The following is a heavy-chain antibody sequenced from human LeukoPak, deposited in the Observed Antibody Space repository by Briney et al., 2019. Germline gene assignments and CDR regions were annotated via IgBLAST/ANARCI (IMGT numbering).Heavy chain of an antibody. Sequence: PSETLSLTCTVSGGSISSSSYYWGWIRQPPGKGLEWIGSIYYSGSTNYNPSLKSRVTISVDTSKNQFSLKLSSVTAADTAVYYCARGGGVASRRNYDFWSGVRSGNWFDPWGQGTLVTVSS. CDR2: IYYSGST. D-gene: IGHD3-3*01. CDR3: ARGGGVASRRNYDFWSGVRSGNWFDP. J-gene: IGHJ5*02. CDR1: GGSISSSSYY. V-gene: IGHV4-39*07.